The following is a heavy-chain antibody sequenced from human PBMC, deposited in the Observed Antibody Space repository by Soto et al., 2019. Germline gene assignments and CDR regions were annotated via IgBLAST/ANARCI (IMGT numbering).Heavy chain of an antibody. J-gene: IGHJ4*02. CDR2: IKEDGGKT. Sequence: HPGGSLRLSCVASGLTLSRYWMSWVRQAPGKGLEWVANIKEDGGKTYYVDSVKGRFTISRDNAKNSVYLQMNSLRVEDTAVYYCSRDYYGPGPDWGQGTLVTVSS. V-gene: IGHV3-7*04. D-gene: IGHD3-22*01. CDR3: SRDYYGPGPD. CDR1: GLTLSRYW.